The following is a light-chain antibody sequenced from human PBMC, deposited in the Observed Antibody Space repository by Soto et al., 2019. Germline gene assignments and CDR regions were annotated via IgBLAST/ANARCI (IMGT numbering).Light chain of an antibody. Sequence: DIVMTQSPDSLAVSLGERATINCKSSQSVLYSSKNKNYLAWYQQKPGQPPKLLIYWASTRESGVPDRFSGSGSGTDFTLPISSLQAEDVAAYYCQQYYRTPLTFGGGTKVQIK. V-gene: IGKV4-1*01. CDR1: QSVLYSSKNKNY. J-gene: IGKJ4*01. CDR2: WAS. CDR3: QQYYRTPLT.